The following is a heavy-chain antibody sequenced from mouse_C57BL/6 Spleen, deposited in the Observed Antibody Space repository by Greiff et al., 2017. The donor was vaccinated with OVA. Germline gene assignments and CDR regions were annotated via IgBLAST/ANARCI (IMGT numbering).Heavy chain of an antibody. V-gene: IGHV1-4*01. CDR2: INPSSGCT. CDR3: ARGDYYDYFYFDY. J-gene: IGHJ2*01. Sequence: QVQLKQSGAELARPGASVKMSCKASGYTFTSYTMHWVKQRPGQGLEWIGYINPSSGCTKYNQKFKDKATLTADKSSSTAYMQLSSLTSEYSAVYYCARGDYYDYFYFDYWGQGTTLTVSS. D-gene: IGHD2-4*01. CDR1: GYTFTSYT.